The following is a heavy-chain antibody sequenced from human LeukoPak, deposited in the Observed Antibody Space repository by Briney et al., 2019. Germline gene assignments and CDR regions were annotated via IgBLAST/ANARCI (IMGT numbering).Heavy chain of an antibody. Sequence: SETLSLTCTVSGGSISSSSYYWGWIRQPPGKGLEWIGSIYYSGSTYYNPSLKSRVTISVDTPKNQFSLKLSSVTAADTAVYYCARLSYVIVVVNYWGQGTLVTVSS. V-gene: IGHV4-39*07. CDR2: IYYSGST. J-gene: IGHJ4*02. CDR1: GGSISSSSYY. D-gene: IGHD3-22*01. CDR3: ARLSYVIVVVNY.